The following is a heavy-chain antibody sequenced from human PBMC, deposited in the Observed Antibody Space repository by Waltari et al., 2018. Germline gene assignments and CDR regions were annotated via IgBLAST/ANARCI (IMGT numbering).Heavy chain of an antibody. CDR1: GGTFSSYP. V-gene: IGHV1-69*02. CDR2: IIPILGIA. Sequence: QVQLVQSGAEVKKPGSSVKVSCKASGGTFSSYPIRWVRQAPGQGLEWMGRIIPILGIANYAQKFQGRVTITADKSTSTAYMELSSLRSEDTAVYYCASGERYYYGSGASIGYWGQGTLVTVSS. D-gene: IGHD3-10*01. J-gene: IGHJ4*02. CDR3: ASGERYYYGSGASIGY.